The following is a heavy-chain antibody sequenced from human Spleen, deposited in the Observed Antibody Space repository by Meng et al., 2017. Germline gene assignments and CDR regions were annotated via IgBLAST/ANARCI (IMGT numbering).Heavy chain of an antibody. Sequence: GESLKISCAASGFTFSSYEMNWVRQAPGKGLEWVSYISSSGSTIYYADSVKGRFTISRDNAKNSLYLQMNSLRAEDTAVYYCARDLRVWGYCSGGSCYSQWRTGYFDLWGRGTLVTVSS. CDR1: GFTFSSYE. CDR2: ISSSGSTI. D-gene: IGHD2-15*01. CDR3: ARDLRVWGYCSGGSCYSQWRTGYFDL. V-gene: IGHV3-48*03. J-gene: IGHJ2*01.